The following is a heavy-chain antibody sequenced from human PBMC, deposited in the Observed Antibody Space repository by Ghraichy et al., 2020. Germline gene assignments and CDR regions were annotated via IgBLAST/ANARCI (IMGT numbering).Heavy chain of an antibody. D-gene: IGHD3-22*01. CDR1: GFTFSSNA. V-gene: IGHV3-23*01. CDR3: AKGQFYDASGYYNSFDY. CDR2: ISSDGGSR. J-gene: IGHJ4*02. Sequence: GGSLRLSCAASGFTFSSNAMSWVRQAPGKGLEWVSGISSDGGSRDYADSVKGRFTISRDNSKNTLYLQMSSLRAEDSALYYCAKGQFYDASGYYNSFDYWGQGTQVTVSS.